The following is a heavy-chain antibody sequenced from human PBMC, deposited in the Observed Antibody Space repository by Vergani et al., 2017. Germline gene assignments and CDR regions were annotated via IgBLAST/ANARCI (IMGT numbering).Heavy chain of an antibody. V-gene: IGHV4-34*01. CDR1: GGSFSGYY. J-gene: IGHJ5*02. D-gene: IGHD2-15*01. Sequence: QVQLQQWGAGLLKPSETLSLTCAVYGGSFSGYYWSWIRQPPGKGLEWIGSIYYSGSTYYNPSLESRVTMSVDTSKSQFSLKLSSVTAADTAVYYCTRHWAVVAANNWFDHWGQGTLVTVSS. CDR2: IYYSGST. CDR3: TRHWAVVAANNWFDH.